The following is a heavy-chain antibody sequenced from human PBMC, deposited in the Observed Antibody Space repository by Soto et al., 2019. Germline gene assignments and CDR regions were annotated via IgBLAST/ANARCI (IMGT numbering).Heavy chain of an antibody. CDR1: GFLFSAHY. CDR2: IRNKANSYPT. V-gene: IGHV3-72*01. J-gene: IGHJ4*02. D-gene: IGHD4-4*01. Sequence: EVQLVESGGGLVQPGGSLSLFCAASGFLFSAHYMDWVRQAPGEGVEWVGRIRNKANSYPTEYAASVKGRFTISRDDAKNSLYLQMNSQRTEDTALYFCSRAGILTTPYYFDYWGQGTLVTVSP. CDR3: SRAGILTTPYYFDY.